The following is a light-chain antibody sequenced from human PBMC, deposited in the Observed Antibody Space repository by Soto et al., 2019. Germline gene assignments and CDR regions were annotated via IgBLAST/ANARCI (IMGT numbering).Light chain of an antibody. CDR1: SSDVGGYNF. J-gene: IGLJ3*02. V-gene: IGLV2-11*01. CDR2: DVN. CDR3: CSYAGSYTWV. Sequence: QSALTQPRSVSGSPGQSVTISCTGTSSDVGGYNFVSWYQQHPGKAPKLMIYDVNKRPSGVPDRFSGSKSGNTASLTISGLQAEDEADYYCCSYAGSYTWVFGGGTKLTVI.